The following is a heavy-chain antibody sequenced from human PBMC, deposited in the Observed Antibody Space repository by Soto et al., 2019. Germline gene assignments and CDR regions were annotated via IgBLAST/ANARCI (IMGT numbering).Heavy chain of an antibody. CDR2: IYYSGST. J-gene: IGHJ4*02. Sequence: SETLSLTCTVSGGSISSSSYYWGWIRQPPGKGLEWIGSIYYSGSTYYNPSLKSRVTISVDTSKNQFSLKLSSVTAADTAVYYCARHKYSGYDRRLYHFDYWGQGTLVTVSS. CDR3: ARHKYSGYDRRLYHFDY. V-gene: IGHV4-39*01. CDR1: GGSISSSSYY. D-gene: IGHD5-12*01.